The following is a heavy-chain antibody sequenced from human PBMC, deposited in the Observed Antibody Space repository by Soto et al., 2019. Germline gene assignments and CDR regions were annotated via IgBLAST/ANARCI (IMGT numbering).Heavy chain of an antibody. CDR3: ARDCSSTSYHPARGGKRYYYYYYGMDV. V-gene: IGHV4-30-4*01. J-gene: IGHJ6*02. D-gene: IGHD2-2*01. CDR1: GGSISSGDYY. CDR2: IYYSGST. Sequence: QVQLQESGPGLVKPSQTLSLTCTVSGGSISSGDYYWSWIRQPPGKGLEWIGYIYYSGSTYYNPSLKSRVTISVDTSKNQFSLKLSSVTAADTAVYYCARDCSSTSYHPARGGKRYYYYYYGMDVWGQGTTVTVSS.